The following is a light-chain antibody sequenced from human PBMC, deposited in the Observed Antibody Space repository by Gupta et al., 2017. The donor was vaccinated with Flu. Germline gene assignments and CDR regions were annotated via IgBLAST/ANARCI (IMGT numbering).Light chain of an antibody. J-gene: IGLJ1*01. CDR2: QDK. CDR1: KLGNKY. V-gene: IGLV3-1*01. CDR3: QAWESSTEV. Sequence: SYELTQPPSVSVSPGQTASISCSGDKLGNKYVCWYQQRPGQSPVVVMYQDKKRPSGIPERFSGSNSGNTATLTISGTQAMDEADYYCQAWESSTEVLGTGTKLTVL.